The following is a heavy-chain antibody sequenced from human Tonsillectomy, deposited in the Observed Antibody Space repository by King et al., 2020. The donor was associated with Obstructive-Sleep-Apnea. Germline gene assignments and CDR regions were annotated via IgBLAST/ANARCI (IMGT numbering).Heavy chain of an antibody. CDR1: GFSFNMHA. J-gene: IGHJ6*02. CDR2: ISVSGGSI. V-gene: IGHV3-23*04. CDR3: AKGDHSYYYYGMDV. D-gene: IGHD2-21*02. Sequence: VQLVESGGGLVQPGGSLRLSCAASGFSFNMHAMSWVRKAPGKGLEWGSSISVSGGSIHYADSVKGRFTISIDNSKNTLYLQMNSLRAEDTAVYYCAKGDHSYYYYGMDVWGQGTTVTVSS.